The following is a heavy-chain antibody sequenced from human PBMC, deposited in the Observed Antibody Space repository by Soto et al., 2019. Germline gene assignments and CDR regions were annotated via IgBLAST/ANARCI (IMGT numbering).Heavy chain of an antibody. CDR2: ISGDSRYT. J-gene: IGHJ3*02. Sequence: QVQLLESGGGLVKPGGSLRLSCAASEFTVSAYYMAWIRQAPGKGLDWISYISGDSRYTNYADSVKGRFTISRDNAKNSLYLQMISLTVEDTAVYFCATGQQVRMADIWGQGTMVTVSS. CDR3: ATGQQVRMADI. V-gene: IGHV3-11*03. D-gene: IGHD6-13*01. CDR1: EFTVSAYY.